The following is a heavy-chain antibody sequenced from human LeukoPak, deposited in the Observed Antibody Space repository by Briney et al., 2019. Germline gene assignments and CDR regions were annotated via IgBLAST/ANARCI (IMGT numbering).Heavy chain of an antibody. V-gene: IGHV1-2*02. CDR1: GYTFTGYY. D-gene: IGHD3-9*01. CDR2: INPNSGGT. CDR3: ARDAYDILSSDAFDI. Sequence: ASVKASCKASGYTFTGYYMHWVRQAPGQGLEWMGWINPNSGGTNYAQKFQGRVTMTRDTSISTAYMELSRLRSDDTAVYYCARDAYDILSSDAFDIWGQGTMVTVSS. J-gene: IGHJ3*02.